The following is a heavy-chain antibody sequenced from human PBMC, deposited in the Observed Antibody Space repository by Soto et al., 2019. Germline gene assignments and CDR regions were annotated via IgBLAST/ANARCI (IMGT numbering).Heavy chain of an antibody. CDR2: IYYSGST. J-gene: IGHJ3*02. V-gene: IGHV4-31*03. CDR1: GGSISSGGYY. CDR3: ARLIDIVGTGGNAFDI. Sequence: QVQLQESGPGLVKPSQTLSLTCTVSGGSISSGGYYWSWIRQHPGKGLELTGYIYYSGSTYYNPSLKSRVTISVDTSKNHAALKLRSVTAADSAVYYCARLIDIVGTGGNAFDIWGQGTMVTVSS. D-gene: IGHD5-12*01.